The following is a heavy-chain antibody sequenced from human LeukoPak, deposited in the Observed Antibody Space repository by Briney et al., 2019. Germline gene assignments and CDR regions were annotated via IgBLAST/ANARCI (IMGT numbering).Heavy chain of an antibody. CDR1: GFTFSSLW. CDR3: AREGSSSGNDAFDI. J-gene: IGHJ3*02. CDR2: ISGSGMST. Sequence: PGGSLRLSCVASGFTFSSLWMHWVRQAPGKGLEWVSGISGSGMSTYYGDSVKGRFTISRDNSKNTVYLQMNSLRVEDTATYYCAREGSSSGNDAFDIWGQGTMVTVSS. D-gene: IGHD6-6*01. V-gene: IGHV3-23*01.